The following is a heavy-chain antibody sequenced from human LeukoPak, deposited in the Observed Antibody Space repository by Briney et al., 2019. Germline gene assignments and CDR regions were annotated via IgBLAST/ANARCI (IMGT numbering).Heavy chain of an antibody. CDR1: GYTFTSHG. CDR2: ISTYNGNT. CDR3: AAGAYCGGDCYYGFDY. J-gene: IGHJ4*02. V-gene: IGHV1-18*01. D-gene: IGHD2-21*02. Sequence: GASVKVSCKASGYTFTSHGISWVRQAPGQGLEWMGWISTYNGNTNYAQKLQGRVSMTTDTSTSTAYMDLRSLRSDDTAVYYCAAGAYCGGDCYYGFDYWGQGTLVTVSS.